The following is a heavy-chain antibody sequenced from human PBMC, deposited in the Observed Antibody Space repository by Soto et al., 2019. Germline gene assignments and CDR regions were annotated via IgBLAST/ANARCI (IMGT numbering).Heavy chain of an antibody. CDR3: ARGNNFDY. V-gene: IGHV3-66*01. CDR1: GFTVSSNY. Sequence: PGGSLRLSCAASGFTVSSNYMSWVRQAPGKGLEWVSVIYSGGSTYYADSVKGRFTISRDNAKNSLYLQMNSLRDEDTAVYYCARGNNFDYWGQGTLVTVSS. J-gene: IGHJ4*02. CDR2: IYSGGST.